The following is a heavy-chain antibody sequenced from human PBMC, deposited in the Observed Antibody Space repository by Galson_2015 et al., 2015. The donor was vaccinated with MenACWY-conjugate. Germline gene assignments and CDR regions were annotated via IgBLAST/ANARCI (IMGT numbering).Heavy chain of an antibody. CDR2: INTKTGNQ. D-gene: IGHD5-12*01. J-gene: IGHJ4*02. CDR1: GYTFTRYA. Sequence: SVRVSCKASGYTFTRYAMNWMRQAPGQGLEWMGWINTKTGNQTYAQGFTGRFVFSLDTSGSAVHLQISSLQAEDTAVYYCESSCAVSGCTINEFDYWGQGTLVTVSS. CDR3: ESSCAVSGCTINEFDY. V-gene: IGHV7-4-1*02.